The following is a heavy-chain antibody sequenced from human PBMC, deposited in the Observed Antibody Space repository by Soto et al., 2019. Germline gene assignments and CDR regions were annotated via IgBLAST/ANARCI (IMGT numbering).Heavy chain of an antibody. Sequence: HPGGSLRLSCAASGFTLSSYAMNWVRQAPGKGLEWVSTLSANGDSTYYADSVKGRFTVSRDTSKNTLYLQMKGLRAEDTAVYYCANSYFDYWGQGTLVTVSS. V-gene: IGHV3-23*01. CDR3: ANSYFDY. J-gene: IGHJ4*02. CDR1: GFTLSSYA. CDR2: LSANGDST.